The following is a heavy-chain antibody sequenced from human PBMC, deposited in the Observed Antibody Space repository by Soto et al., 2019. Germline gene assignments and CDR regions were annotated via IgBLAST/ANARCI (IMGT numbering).Heavy chain of an antibody. V-gene: IGHV6-1*01. CDR1: GDSVSSNSAA. Sequence: PSQTLSLTCAISGDSVSSNSAAWNWIRQSPSRGLEWLGRTYYRSKWYNDYAVSVKSRITINPDTSKNQFSLQLNSVAPEDTAVYFCARDSSSSLGGDFDYWGQGTLVTVSS. D-gene: IGHD6-6*01. CDR3: ARDSSSSLGGDFDY. J-gene: IGHJ4*02. CDR2: TYYRSKWYN.